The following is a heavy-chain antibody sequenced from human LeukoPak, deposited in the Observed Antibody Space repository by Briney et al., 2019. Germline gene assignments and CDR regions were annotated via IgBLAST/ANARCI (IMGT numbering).Heavy chain of an antibody. CDR3: ARDLRKYQLLRYYYYYYGMDV. CDR1: GLTFSSYA. Sequence: GGSLRLSCAASGLTFSSYAMHWVRQAPGKGLEWVAVISYDGSNKYYADSVKGRFTISRDNSKNTLYLQMNSLRAEDTAVHYCARDLRKYQLLRYYYYYYGMDVWGQGTTVTVSS. J-gene: IGHJ6*02. D-gene: IGHD2-2*01. V-gene: IGHV3-30*04. CDR2: ISYDGSNK.